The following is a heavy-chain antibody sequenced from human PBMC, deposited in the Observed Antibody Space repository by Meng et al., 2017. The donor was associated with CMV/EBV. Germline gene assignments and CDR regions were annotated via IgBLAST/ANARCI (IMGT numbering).Heavy chain of an antibody. Sequence: GGSLRLSCAASGFTFSSYAMSWIRQAPGKGLEWVSAISGSGGSTYYADSVKGRFTISRDNSKNTLYLQMNSLRAEDTAVYYCAKAESRYVDTAMDYWGQGTLVTVSS. CDR1: GFTFSSYA. D-gene: IGHD5-18*01. V-gene: IGHV3-23*01. CDR2: ISGSGGST. J-gene: IGHJ4*02. CDR3: AKAESRYVDTAMDY.